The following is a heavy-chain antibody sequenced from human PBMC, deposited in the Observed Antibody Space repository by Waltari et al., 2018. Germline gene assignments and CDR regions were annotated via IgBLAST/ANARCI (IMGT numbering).Heavy chain of an antibody. CDR2: IDWDDDK. CDR1: GFSLSTRGMC. J-gene: IGHJ6*03. V-gene: IGHV2-70*15. D-gene: IGHD5-12*01. CDR3: ARMILRGYSGQETYYYYMDV. Sequence: QVTLRESGPALVKPTQTLTLTCTFSGFSLSTRGMCVSWIRQPPGKALEWLARIDWDDDKYYSTSLKTRLTISKDTSKNQVVLTMTNMDPVDTATYYCARMILRGYSGQETYYYYMDVWGKGTTVTVSS.